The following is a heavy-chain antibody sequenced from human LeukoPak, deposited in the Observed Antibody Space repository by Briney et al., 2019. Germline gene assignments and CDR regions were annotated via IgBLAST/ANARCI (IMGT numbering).Heavy chain of an antibody. D-gene: IGHD3-3*01. CDR1: GGSISSGSYY. Sequence: SETLSLTCTVAGGSISSGSYYWSWIRQPAGKGLEWIGRIYTSGSTNYNPSLKSRVTISVDTSKNQFSLKLSSVTAADTAVYYCASDSYPITIFGVSWFDPWGQGTLVTVSS. V-gene: IGHV4-61*02. CDR2: IYTSGST. CDR3: ASDSYPITIFGVSWFDP. J-gene: IGHJ5*02.